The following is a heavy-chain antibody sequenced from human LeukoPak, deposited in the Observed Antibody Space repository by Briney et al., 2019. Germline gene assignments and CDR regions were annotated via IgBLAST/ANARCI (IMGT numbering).Heavy chain of an antibody. CDR3: ARSNYDFWSGQYMDV. J-gene: IGHJ6*03. V-gene: IGHV4-39*07. D-gene: IGHD3-3*01. Sequence: SETLSLTCTVSGGSISSRSYFWGWIRQPPGKGLEWIATIYYSGSTNYNPSLKSRVTISVDTSKNQFSLKLSSVTAADTAVYYCARSNYDFWSGQYMDVWGKGTTVTVSS. CDR1: GGSISSRSYF. CDR2: IYYSGST.